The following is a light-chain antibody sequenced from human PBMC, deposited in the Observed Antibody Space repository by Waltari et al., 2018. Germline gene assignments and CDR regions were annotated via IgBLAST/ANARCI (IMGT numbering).Light chain of an antibody. CDR2: AAS. Sequence: DIQMTQSPSSVSASLGDRVTITCRASQGITSWVSWYQQKPGRAPKLLIHAASSLQSGVPPRFSGSGSGTLFTLTISSLQPEDFATYYCQQSHYFPPTFGQGTKVESK. CDR3: QQSHYFPPT. J-gene: IGKJ1*01. CDR1: QGITSW. V-gene: IGKV1-12*01.